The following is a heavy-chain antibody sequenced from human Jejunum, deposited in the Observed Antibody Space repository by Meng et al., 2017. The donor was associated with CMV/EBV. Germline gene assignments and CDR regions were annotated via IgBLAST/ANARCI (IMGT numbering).Heavy chain of an antibody. J-gene: IGHJ6*02. CDR2: ISGYNGDT. D-gene: IGHD3-3*01. CDR3: ARRGIFGADNDPRYFYGFDV. CDR1: YG. V-gene: IGHV1-18*01. Sequence: YGISWVRQATAQGLEWMGWISGYNGDTNYLQKFQGRVTLSTDKFTSTAYMELRSLTSDDTAVYFCARRGIFGADNDPRYFYGFDVWGQGTTVTVSS.